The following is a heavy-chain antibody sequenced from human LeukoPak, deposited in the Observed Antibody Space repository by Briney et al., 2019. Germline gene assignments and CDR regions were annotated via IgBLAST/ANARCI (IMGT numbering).Heavy chain of an antibody. J-gene: IGHJ4*02. CDR1: GVSISSSSYY. CDR3: ARQSPPHKHDY. Sequence: SETLSLTCTVSGVSISSSSYYWGWIRQPPGKGLEWIGSIYYSGSTYYNPSLKSRVTISVDTSKNQFSLKLSSVTAADTAVYYCARQSPPHKHDYWGQGTLVTVSS. CDR2: IYYSGST. V-gene: IGHV4-39*01.